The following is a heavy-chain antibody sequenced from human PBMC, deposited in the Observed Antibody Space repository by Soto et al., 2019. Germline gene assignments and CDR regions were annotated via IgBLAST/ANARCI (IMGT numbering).Heavy chain of an antibody. D-gene: IGHD4-4*01. CDR3: ARGSNYVSYYYYGMDV. CDR2: IIPIFGTA. CDR1: GCTFSIYA. V-gene: IGHV1-69*13. Sequence: SVKVSWTDSGCTFSIYAISWVRQAPGQGLEWMGGIIPIFGTANYAQKFQGRVTITADESTSTAYMELSSLRSEDTAVYYCARGSNYVSYYYYGMDVWGQGTTVTVSS. J-gene: IGHJ6*02.